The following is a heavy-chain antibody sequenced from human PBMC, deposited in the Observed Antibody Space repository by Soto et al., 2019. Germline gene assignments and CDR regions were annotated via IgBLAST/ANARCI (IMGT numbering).Heavy chain of an antibody. CDR1: GGSISSNY. V-gene: IGHV4-59*01. J-gene: IGHJ4*02. CDR3: ARYRREAVAGYTLDN. Sequence: SETLSLTCTVSGGSISSNYWTWIRQPPGKGLEWIGYVYNSGSTNYNPSLKSRVTISEDTSKSKFSLKVNSMTAADTAGYYCARYRREAVAGYTLDNWGQGILVTVSS. CDR2: VYNSGST. D-gene: IGHD6-13*01.